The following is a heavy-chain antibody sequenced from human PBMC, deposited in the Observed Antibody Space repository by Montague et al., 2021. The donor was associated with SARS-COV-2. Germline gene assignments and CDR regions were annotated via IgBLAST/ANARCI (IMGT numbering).Heavy chain of an antibody. D-gene: IGHD3-10*01. J-gene: IGHJ4*02. CDR2: IRSKAYGGTT. CDR3: TRHLRIGSY. Sequence: SLRLSCAASGFTFGDYAMSWVRQAPGKGLEWVGFIRSKAYGGTTEYAASVKGRFTISRDDSKSIAYLQMNSLKTEDTAEYYCTRHLRIGSYWGQGTLVTVSS. CDR1: GFTFGDYA. V-gene: IGHV3-49*04.